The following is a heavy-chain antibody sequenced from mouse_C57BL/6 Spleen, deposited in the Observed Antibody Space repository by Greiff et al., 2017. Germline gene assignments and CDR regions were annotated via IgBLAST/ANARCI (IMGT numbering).Heavy chain of an antibody. D-gene: IGHD1-1*01. V-gene: IGHV1-64*01. J-gene: IGHJ2*01. Sequence: QVQLQQPGAELVKPGASVKLSCKASGYTFTSYWMHWVKQRPGQGLEWIGMIHPNSGSTNYNEKFKSKATLTVDKSSSTAYMQLSSLTSEDSAVYYCASGTGYYYGIDYWGQGTTLTVSS. CDR3: ASGTGYYYGIDY. CDR2: IHPNSGST. CDR1: GYTFTSYW.